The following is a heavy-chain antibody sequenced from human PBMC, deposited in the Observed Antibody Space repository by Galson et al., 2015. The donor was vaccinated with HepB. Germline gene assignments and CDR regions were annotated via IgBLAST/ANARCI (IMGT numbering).Heavy chain of an antibody. Sequence: SLRLSCAASGFTFSSYWMSWVRQAPGKGLEWVANIKQDGSEKYYVDSVKGRFTISRDNAKNSLYLQMNSLRAEDTAVYYCARDGSGWFSDWFDPWGQGTLVTVSS. CDR3: ARDGSGWFSDWFDP. CDR2: IKQDGSEK. J-gene: IGHJ5*02. V-gene: IGHV3-7*03. CDR1: GFTFSSYW. D-gene: IGHD6-19*01.